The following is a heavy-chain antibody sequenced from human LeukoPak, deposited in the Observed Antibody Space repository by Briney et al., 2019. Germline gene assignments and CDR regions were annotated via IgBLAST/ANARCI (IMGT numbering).Heavy chain of an antibody. CDR1: GFTLSSYG. Sequence: GGSLRLSCAASGFTLSSYGMSWVRQAPGKGLEWVSAISGSGGSTYYADSVKGRFTISRDNSKNTLYLQMNSLRAEDTAVYYCAKALYDSSGYYYEVDYWGQGTLVTVSS. CDR3: AKALYDSSGYYYEVDY. V-gene: IGHV3-23*01. J-gene: IGHJ4*02. CDR2: ISGSGGST. D-gene: IGHD3-22*01.